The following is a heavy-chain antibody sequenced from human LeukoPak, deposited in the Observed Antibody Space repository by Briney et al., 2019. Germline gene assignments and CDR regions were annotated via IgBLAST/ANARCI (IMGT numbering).Heavy chain of an antibody. D-gene: IGHD1-1*01. J-gene: IGHJ4*02. CDR3: ARLEEY. Sequence: SETLSLTCTVSGDSISSSSYYWGWIRQPPGKGLEWIGSRLYSGSTYYNPSLKSRVTISVDTSKNHFSLRLSYVTAADTAVYYCARLEEYWGQGTLVTVSS. V-gene: IGHV4-39*02. CDR1: GDSISSSSYY. CDR2: RLYSGST.